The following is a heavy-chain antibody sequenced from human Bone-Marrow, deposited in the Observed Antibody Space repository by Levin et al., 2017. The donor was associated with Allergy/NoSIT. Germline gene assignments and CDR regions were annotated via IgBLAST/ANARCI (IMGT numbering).Heavy chain of an antibody. CDR2: IDPGNGGT. CDR3: ARDLARGAEI. J-gene: IGHJ4*02. V-gene: IGHV1-46*04. Sequence: ASVKVSCKASGYSLSAYYIHWVRQAPGQGLEWMGLIDPGNGGTTYTQKLQDRIIMTRDTSTSSVYMELTSLTSEDTAIYYCARDLARGAEIWGQGTLVSVS. CDR1: GYSLSAYY. D-gene: IGHD3-3*02.